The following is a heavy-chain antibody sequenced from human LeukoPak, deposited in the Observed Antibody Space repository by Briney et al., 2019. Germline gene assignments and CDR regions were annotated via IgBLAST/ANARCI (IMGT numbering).Heavy chain of an antibody. CDR1: GFTFSSYW. Sequence: GGSLRLSCAASGFTFSSYWMSWVRQAPGKGLEWVANIKQDGSEKYYVDSVKGRFTISRDSAKNSLYLQMNSLRAEDTAVYYCARGVSPQYSSSWYIIYYYYYYMDVWGKGTTVTVSS. CDR3: ARGVSPQYSSSWYIIYYYYYYMDV. D-gene: IGHD6-13*01. CDR2: IKQDGSEK. J-gene: IGHJ6*03. V-gene: IGHV3-7*01.